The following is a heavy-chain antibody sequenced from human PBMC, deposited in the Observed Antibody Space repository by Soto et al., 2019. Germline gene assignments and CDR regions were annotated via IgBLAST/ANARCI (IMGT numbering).Heavy chain of an antibody. J-gene: IGHJ4*02. CDR3: AAVVVAATNHDADHAC. CDR2: ISAYRGNT. V-gene: IGHV1-18*01. CDR1: GFTFTMYG. D-gene: IGHD2-15*01. Sequence: QAQLVQSGADMKTPGDSVKVSCKASGFTFTMYGFSWVRQAPGQGLEWMGWISAYRGNTNYAPKFEERVTMTTDTSTSTAYIEVGSRSDDATAYYCAAVVVAATNHDADHACWGQRTL.